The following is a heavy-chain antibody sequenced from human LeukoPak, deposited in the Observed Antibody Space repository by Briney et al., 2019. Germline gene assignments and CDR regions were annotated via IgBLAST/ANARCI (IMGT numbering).Heavy chain of an antibody. CDR2: INHSGST. D-gene: IGHD5-24*01. J-gene: IGHJ6*02. Sequence: PSETLSLTCAVYGGSFSGYYWSWIRQPPGKGLEWIGEINHSGSTNYNPSLKSRVTISVDTSKNQFSLKLSSVTAADTAVYYCARREALGNYYYYYGMDVWGQGTTVTVSS. V-gene: IGHV4-34*01. CDR1: GGSFSGYY. CDR3: ARREALGNYYYYYGMDV.